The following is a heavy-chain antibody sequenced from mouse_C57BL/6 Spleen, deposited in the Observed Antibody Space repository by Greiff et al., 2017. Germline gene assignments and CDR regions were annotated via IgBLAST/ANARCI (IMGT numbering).Heavy chain of an antibody. V-gene: IGHV5-17*01. CDR1: GFTFSDYG. D-gene: IGHD2-5*01. J-gene: IGHJ2*01. Sequence: EVKLVESEGGLVKPGGSLKLSCAASGFTFSDYGMHWVRQAPEKGLEWVAYISSGSSTIYYADTVKGRFTISRDNAKNTLFLQMTSLRSEDTAMYYCARGTIVTPFDYWGQGTTLTVSS. CDR3: ARGTIVTPFDY. CDR2: ISSGSSTI.